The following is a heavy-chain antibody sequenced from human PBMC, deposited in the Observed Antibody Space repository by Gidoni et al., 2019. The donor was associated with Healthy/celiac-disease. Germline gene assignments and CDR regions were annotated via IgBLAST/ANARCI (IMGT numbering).Heavy chain of an antibody. CDR1: GFTFSSYW. CDR2: IKQDGSEK. J-gene: IGHJ4*02. D-gene: IGHD3-10*01. CDR3: AREGRGFGEYY. Sequence: EVQLVESGGGLVQPGGSLSLSCAASGFTFSSYWMSWVRQAPGKGLEWVANIKQDGSEKYYVYSVKGRFTISRDNAKNSLYLQMNSLRAEDTAVYYCAREGRGFGEYYWGQGTLVTVSS. V-gene: IGHV3-7*04.